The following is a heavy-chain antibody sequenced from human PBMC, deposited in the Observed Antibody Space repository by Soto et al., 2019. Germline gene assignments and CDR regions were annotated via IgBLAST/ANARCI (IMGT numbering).Heavy chain of an antibody. D-gene: IGHD5-18*01. J-gene: IGHJ3*02. CDR3: ARDIYSYGSVGTPDI. V-gene: IGHV3-30-3*01. CDR1: GFSFSSQA. Sequence: GGSLGLSCVACGFSFSSQAMHWVRQDPGKGLEWVAAISNDGNRQLYADSVKDRFTISRDNSRNTLDLQMNNLRTEDTGVYFCARDIYSYGSVGTPDIWGQGTMVTVSS. CDR2: ISNDGNRQ.